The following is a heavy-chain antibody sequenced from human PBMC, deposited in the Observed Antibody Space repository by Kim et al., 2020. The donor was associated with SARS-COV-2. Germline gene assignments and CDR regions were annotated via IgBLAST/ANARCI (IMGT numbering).Heavy chain of an antibody. J-gene: IGHJ3*01. CDR1: GFTFSDYP. Sequence: GGSLRLSCVASGFTFSDYPMHGVRQASGKGLEWVGLINSRLNSYTTGYGGSVKGRVTIARDAPKNKAYQQMNSLKTEDSASYQWTCLPVTTSVFWDAFDV. CDR3: TCLPVTTSVFWDAFDV. CDR2: INSRLNSYTT. D-gene: IGHD3-3*01. V-gene: IGHV3-73*01.